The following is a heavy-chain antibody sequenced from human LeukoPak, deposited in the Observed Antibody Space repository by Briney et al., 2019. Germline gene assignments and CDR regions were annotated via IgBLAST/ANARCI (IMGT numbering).Heavy chain of an antibody. CDR1: EFTFSSCA. J-gene: IGHJ4*02. CDR2: ISYDGSNK. D-gene: IGHD5-24*01. V-gene: IGHV3-30*03. CDR3: ARGPLTGRWPDMGFDY. Sequence: GGSLRLSCATSEFTFSSCAMHWVRQAPGKGLEWVAIISYDGSNKYYADSVKGRFTISRDNSKNTLYLQMNSLRAEDTAVYYCARGPLTGRWPDMGFDYWGQGALVTVSS.